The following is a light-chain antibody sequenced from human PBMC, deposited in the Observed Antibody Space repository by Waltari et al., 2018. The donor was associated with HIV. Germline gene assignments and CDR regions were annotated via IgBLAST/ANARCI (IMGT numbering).Light chain of an antibody. J-gene: IGLJ2*01. CDR2: SKN. CDR3: AAWDDSLNGVV. Sequence: QSVLTQPPSASGTPGPRVTIPCSGSSSNIGSNTVNWYQQLPGTAPKLLIYSKNQRPSGVPVRFSGSKSGTSASLAISGLQSEDEADYYCAAWDDSLNGVVFGGGTKLTVL. V-gene: IGLV1-44*01. CDR1: SSNIGSNT.